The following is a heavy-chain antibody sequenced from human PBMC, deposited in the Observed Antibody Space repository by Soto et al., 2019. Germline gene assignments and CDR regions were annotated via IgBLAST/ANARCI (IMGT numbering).Heavy chain of an antibody. CDR2: ISHGGTT. CDR1: GDSINSHHW. D-gene: IGHD3-3*02. Sequence: QVQLQESGPGLVNPSGTLSLTCVVSGDSINSHHWWHWVRQPPGKGLEWIGQISHGGTTNYNPSFTSRVTISVDKAKNHVSLRLTSVIAADTVVYYCAARHFWGGPWTDGRLDYWGKGILVNVSS. J-gene: IGHJ4*02. V-gene: IGHV4-4*02. CDR3: AARHFWGGPWTDGRLDY.